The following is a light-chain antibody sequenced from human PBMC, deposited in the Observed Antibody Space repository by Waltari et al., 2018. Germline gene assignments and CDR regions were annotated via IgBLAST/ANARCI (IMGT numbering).Light chain of an antibody. J-gene: IGKJ2*01. Sequence: EIVLTQSPGTLSLSPGERAALSCRASRPVSSSFLAWYQQRHGQAPRLLIYGASTRATGIADRFSGSGSGTDFTLTISSLQPEDFATYFCQQSYSSLYTFGQGTKLEI. CDR1: RPVSSSF. CDR2: GAS. V-gene: IGKV3-20*01. CDR3: QQSYSSLYT.